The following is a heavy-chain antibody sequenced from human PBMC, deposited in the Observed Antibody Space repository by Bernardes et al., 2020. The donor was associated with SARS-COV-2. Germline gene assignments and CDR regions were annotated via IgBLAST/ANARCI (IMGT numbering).Heavy chain of an antibody. CDR1: GFSFNKYW. CDR2: IHSDGTSE. D-gene: IGHD3-9*01. J-gene: IGHJ4*02. CDR3: ARGNLDWLSNSSPDY. V-gene: IGHV3-74*01. Sequence: GGSLRLSCAASGFSFNKYWMHWVRQIPGKGLVWVSRIHSDGTSESYAESVKGRFTISRDSAKSILYLQMRDLRAEDSAMYYCARGNLDWLSNSSPDYWGQGTLVTVSS.